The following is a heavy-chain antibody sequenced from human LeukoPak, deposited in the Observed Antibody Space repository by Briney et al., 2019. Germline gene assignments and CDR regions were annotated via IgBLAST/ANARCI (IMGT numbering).Heavy chain of an antibody. J-gene: IGHJ3*02. V-gene: IGHV3-48*03. CDR3: ARRTSGAFAI. Sequence: QPGGSLRLSCAASGFPFSDHEMNWVRQAPGKGLEWVSYISSSGSDKYYPDSVKGRFTISRDNAKNSLYLQMNSPRAEDTAVYYCARRTSGAFAIWGQGTKVTVSS. CDR1: GFPFSDHE. CDR2: ISSSGSDK.